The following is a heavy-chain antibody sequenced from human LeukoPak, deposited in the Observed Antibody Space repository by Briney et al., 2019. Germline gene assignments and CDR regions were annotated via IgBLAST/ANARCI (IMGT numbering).Heavy chain of an antibody. D-gene: IGHD4-17*01. J-gene: IGHJ3*02. V-gene: IGHV4-59*11. CDR1: GGPISSHY. Sequence: SETLSFTCTVSGGPISSHYWSWIRQPRGKGLEWIGYIYYSGSTNYDPSLKSRVTISVDTSKNQFSLKLSSVTAADTAVYYCARLTVTSTVAFDIWGQGTMVTVSS. CDR3: ARLTVTSTVAFDI. CDR2: IYYSGST.